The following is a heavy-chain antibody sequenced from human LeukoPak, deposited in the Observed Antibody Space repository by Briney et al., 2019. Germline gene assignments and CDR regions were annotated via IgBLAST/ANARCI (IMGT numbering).Heavy chain of an antibody. D-gene: IGHD3-22*01. V-gene: IGHV4-4*07. CDR1: GGSISSYY. Sequence: SETLSLTCTVSGGSISSYYWSWIRQPAGKGLEWIGRIYTSGSTNYNPSLKSRVTMSVDTSKNQFSLKLSSVTAADTAVYYCAGGRYYYDSSGSWDYWGQGTLVTVSS. CDR3: AGGRYYYDSSGSWDY. CDR2: IYTSGST. J-gene: IGHJ4*02.